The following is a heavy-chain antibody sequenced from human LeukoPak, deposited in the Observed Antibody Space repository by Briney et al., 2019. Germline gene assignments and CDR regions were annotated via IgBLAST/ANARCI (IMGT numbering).Heavy chain of an antibody. CDR2: INSDGSST. V-gene: IGHV3-74*01. CDR1: GFTFSRYW. Sequence: GGSLRLTCAASGFTFSRYWMHWVRQGPGKGLVWVSRINSDGSSTSYADSVKGRFTISRDNAKNTLYLQMNSLRAEDTAVYYCARERVMYYYGAGSPDYWGQGTLVTVSS. D-gene: IGHD3-10*01. J-gene: IGHJ4*02. CDR3: ARERVMYYYGAGSPDY.